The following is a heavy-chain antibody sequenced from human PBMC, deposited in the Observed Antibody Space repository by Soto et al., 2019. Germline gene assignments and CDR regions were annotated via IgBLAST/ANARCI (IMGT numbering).Heavy chain of an antibody. CDR2: IYSGGST. D-gene: IGHD1-1*01. CDR3: ARERYPDPLN. V-gene: IGHV3-66*01. J-gene: IGHJ4*01. CDR1: GFTVSSNY. Sequence: PGESLKISCAASGFTVSSNYMSWVRQAPGKGLEWVSVIYSGGSTYYADSVKGRFTISRDNSKNTLYLQMNSLRAEDTAVYYCARERYPDPLNWGQEPWSPSPQ.